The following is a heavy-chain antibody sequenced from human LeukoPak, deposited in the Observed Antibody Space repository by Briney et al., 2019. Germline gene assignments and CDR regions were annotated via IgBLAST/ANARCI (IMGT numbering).Heavy chain of an antibody. Sequence: SETLSLTCTVSGGSISSSSYYWGWIRQPPGKGLEWIGSIYYSGSTYYNPSLKSRVTISVDTSKNQFSLKLSSVTAADTAVYYCARVTTDHSGSSDYWGQGTLVTVSS. V-gene: IGHV4-39*01. CDR1: GGSISSSSYY. D-gene: IGHD1-26*01. CDR2: IYYSGST. J-gene: IGHJ4*02. CDR3: ARVTTDHSGSSDY.